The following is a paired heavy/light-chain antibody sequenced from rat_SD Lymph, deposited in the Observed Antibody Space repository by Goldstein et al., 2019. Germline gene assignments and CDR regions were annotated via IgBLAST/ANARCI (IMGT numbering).Heavy chain of an antibody. CDR1: GFTFSSYG. V-gene: IGHV5-54*01. CDR3: AKGHYSSYVMDA. Sequence: EVQLVESGGGLVKPGSSLKLSCVASGFTFSSYGMHWIRQAPKKGLEWIALIYYDSSNKYYADSVKGRFTISRDNSKNTLYLEMNSLRSEDTAMYYCAKGHYSSYVMDAWGQGASVTVSS. CDR2: IYYDSSNK. J-gene: IGHJ4*01. D-gene: IGHD1-2*01.
Light chain of an antibody. CDR3: QQSYKFPLT. V-gene: IGKV12S11*01. CDR2: YAS. CDR1: EDIYSN. J-gene: IGKJ5*01. Sequence: DIQMTQSPASLSASLGETVSIECLASEDIYSNLAWYQQKPGKSPQLLIYYASSLQDGVPSRFSGSESGTQYSLEINSLQPEDEGDYFCQQSYKFPLTFGSGTKLEIK.